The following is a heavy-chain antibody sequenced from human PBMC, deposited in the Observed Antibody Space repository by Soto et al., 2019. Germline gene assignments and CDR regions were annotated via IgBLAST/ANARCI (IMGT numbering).Heavy chain of an antibody. CDR2: IYYSGST. CDR3: ARRSWGIAAADYYYYYMDV. V-gene: IGHV4-59*08. D-gene: IGHD6-13*01. Sequence: PSETLSRTCTVSGGSISSYYWSWIRQPPVKGLEWIGYIYYSGSTNYNPSLKSRVTISVDTSKNQFSLKLSSVTAADTAVYYCARRSWGIAAADYYYYYMDVWGKGTTVTVSS. CDR1: GGSISSYY. J-gene: IGHJ6*03.